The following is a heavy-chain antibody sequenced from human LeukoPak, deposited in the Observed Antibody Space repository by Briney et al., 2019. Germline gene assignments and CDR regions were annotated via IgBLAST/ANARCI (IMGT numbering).Heavy chain of an antibody. J-gene: IGHJ4*02. CDR2: IIPIFGIA. CDR3: ADDLAKDYYDSSGYAPDY. Sequence: SVTVTFESSGCTFSIYAISWVRQAPAQGLEWMGRIIPIFGIANYAQKFQGRVTITADKSTSTAKMESSSLRSEDTAVYYCADDLAKDYYDSSGYAPDYWGQGTLVTVSS. V-gene: IGHV1-69*04. CDR1: GCTFSIYA. D-gene: IGHD3-22*01.